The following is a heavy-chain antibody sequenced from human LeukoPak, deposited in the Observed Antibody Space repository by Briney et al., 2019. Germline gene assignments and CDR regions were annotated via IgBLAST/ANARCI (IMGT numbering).Heavy chain of an antibody. CDR1: GFTFRSYS. Sequence: GGSLRLSCAASGFTFRSYSMNWVRQAPGKGLAWVSYISRSSFTIYYADSVKGRFTISRDNAKNSLYLQMNSLRAEDTAVYYCARDDRESQTDYWGQGTLVAVSS. CDR2: ISRSSFTI. J-gene: IGHJ4*02. V-gene: IGHV3-48*01. CDR3: ARDDRESQTDY. D-gene: IGHD1-26*01.